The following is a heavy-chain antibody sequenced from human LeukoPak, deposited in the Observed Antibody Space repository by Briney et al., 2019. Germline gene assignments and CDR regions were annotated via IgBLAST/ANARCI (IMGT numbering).Heavy chain of an antibody. J-gene: IGHJ3*02. CDR3: AREQADDAFDI. CDR1: GFTLSSYW. Sequence: PGGSLRLSCAASGFTLSSYWMNWVRQAPGKGLEWVSYISSSGSTIYYADSVKGRFTISRDNSKNTLYLQMNSLRAEDTAVYHCAREQADDAFDIWGQGTMVTVSS. CDR2: ISSSGSTI. V-gene: IGHV3-48*01.